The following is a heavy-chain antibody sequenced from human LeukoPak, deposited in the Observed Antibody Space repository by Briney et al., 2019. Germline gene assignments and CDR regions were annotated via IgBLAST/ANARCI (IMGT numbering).Heavy chain of an antibody. CDR3: ARFLIGTKYYFDY. V-gene: IGHV1-2*02. CDR1: VYTFSDYY. Sequence: ASVKVSCKASVYTFSDYYIHWVRQAPGHGLDWMGWLNPNNGDTVYAQRFQGRVTMTRDTSISTAYMELSTLNFDDTAVYYCARFLIGTKYYFDYWGQGTLVTVSS. D-gene: IGHD1-7*01. CDR2: LNPNNGDT. J-gene: IGHJ4*02.